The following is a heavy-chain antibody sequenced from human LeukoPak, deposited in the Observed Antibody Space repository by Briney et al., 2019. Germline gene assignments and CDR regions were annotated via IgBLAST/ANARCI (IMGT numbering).Heavy chain of an antibody. V-gene: IGHV3-73*01. Sequence: VGSLKLSSAASRFTSSGSDMHTVRQASGTRLEWVGRMRNKANSYATAYAASVRGRFTISRDDSKNTAYLQMNSLKTEDTAVYYCTTLDFDYWGQGTLVTVSS. J-gene: IGHJ4*02. CDR2: MRNKANSYAT. CDR3: TTLDFDY. CDR1: RFTSSGSD.